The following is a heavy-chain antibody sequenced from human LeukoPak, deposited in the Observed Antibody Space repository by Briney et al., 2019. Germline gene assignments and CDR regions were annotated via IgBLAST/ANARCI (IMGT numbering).Heavy chain of an antibody. D-gene: IGHD3-22*01. CDR1: GFTFSNYA. V-gene: IGHV3-23*01. J-gene: IGHJ4*02. Sequence: GGSLRLSCAASGFTFSNYAMSWVRQAPGKGLEWVSAISGSSGNTYYPYYADFVKGRFTISRDNSKSTLYLQMNSLRAEDTAVYYCATLYDSSAYYYHYWGQGTLVTVSS. CDR2: ISGSSGNTYYP. CDR3: ATLYDSSAYYYHY.